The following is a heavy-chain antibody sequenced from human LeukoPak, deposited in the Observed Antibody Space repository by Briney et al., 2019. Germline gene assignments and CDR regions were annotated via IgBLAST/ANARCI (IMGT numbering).Heavy chain of an antibody. V-gene: IGHV1-2*02. J-gene: IGHJ4*02. D-gene: IGHD6-13*01. CDR3: ASGAAAGRFYYFDF. CDR2: IDPNSGGT. Sequence: GRSLKLSCAVSGYTFTAYYMHWVRQAPGQGVEWMGWIDPNSGGTNYARRFQGRVTMSRDKSITTAFMDLSSLRSDDTAVYYCASGAAAGRFYYFDFWGQGTLVTVSS. CDR1: GYTFTAYY.